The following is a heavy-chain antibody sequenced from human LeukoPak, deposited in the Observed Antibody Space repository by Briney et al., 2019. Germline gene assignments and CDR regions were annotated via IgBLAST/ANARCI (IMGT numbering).Heavy chain of an antibody. Sequence: LSETLSLTCTVSGGSISSGGYYWSWIRQHPGKGLEWIGYIYYSGSTYYNPSLKSRVTISVDTSKNQFSLKLSSVTAADTAVYYCARVSSHGRSIDYWGQGTLVTVSS. D-gene: IGHD1-26*01. CDR1: GGSISSGGYY. CDR3: ARVSSHGRSIDY. CDR2: IYYSGST. J-gene: IGHJ4*02. V-gene: IGHV4-31*03.